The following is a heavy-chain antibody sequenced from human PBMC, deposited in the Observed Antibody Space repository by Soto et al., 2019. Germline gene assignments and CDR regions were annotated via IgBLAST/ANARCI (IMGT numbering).Heavy chain of an antibody. V-gene: IGHV1-18*01. J-gene: IGHJ1*01. D-gene: IGHD6-13*01. CDR3: ARERDDSCWSSAEYLQH. CDR1: GYSFTDYG. Sequence: HVQLVQSGAEVKKPGASVKVSCKASGYSFTDYGVHWVRQAPGQGLEWMGWISTYNGNTNYAQKLQGRVTLTTDTSTTTAHMDLRSLRSDDTAVYYCARERDDSCWSSAEYLQHWGQGTLVTVSS. CDR2: ISTYNGNT.